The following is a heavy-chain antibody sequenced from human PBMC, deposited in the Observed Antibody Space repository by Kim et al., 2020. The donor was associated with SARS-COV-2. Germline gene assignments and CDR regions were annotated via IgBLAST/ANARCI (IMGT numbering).Heavy chain of an antibody. D-gene: IGHD6-13*01. CDR2: IYSGGST. CDR3: ARSLTGYLDY. J-gene: IGHJ4*02. Sequence: GGSLRLSCAASGFTVSSNYMSWVRQAPGKGLEWVSVIYSGGSTYYADSVKGRFPISRDNSKNTLYLQMNSLRAEDTAVYYCARSLTGYLDYWGQGTLVTVSS. V-gene: IGHV3-53*01. CDR1: GFTVSSNY.